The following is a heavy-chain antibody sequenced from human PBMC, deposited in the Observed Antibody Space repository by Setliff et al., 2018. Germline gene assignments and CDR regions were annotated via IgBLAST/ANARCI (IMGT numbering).Heavy chain of an antibody. J-gene: IGHJ6*03. CDR1: GASISSYY. Sequence: SETLSLTCSVSGASISSYYWSWIRQPPGKGLEWIGYIHYSGNTNYNPSLKSRVTISVDTSKNQLSLKLSSVTAADTAVYYCAKVPITKVYFYMDVWGKGTTVTVSS. CDR3: AKVPITKVYFYMDV. V-gene: IGHV4-59*08. D-gene: IGHD3-10*01. CDR2: IHYSGNT.